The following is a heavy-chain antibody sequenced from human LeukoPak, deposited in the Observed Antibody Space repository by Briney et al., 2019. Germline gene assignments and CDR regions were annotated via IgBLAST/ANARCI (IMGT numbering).Heavy chain of an antibody. D-gene: IGHD2-21*02. CDR2: IYTSGST. CDR1: GGSISSYY. CDR3: AREGSETTYCGGDCYLYYYYMDV. J-gene: IGHJ6*03. Sequence: SETLSLTCTVSGGSISSYYWSWIRQPAGKGLEWIGRIYTSGSTNYNPSLKSRVTMSVDTSKNQFSLKLSSVTAADTAVYYCAREGSETTYCGGDCYLYYYYMDVWGKGTTVTISS. V-gene: IGHV4-4*07.